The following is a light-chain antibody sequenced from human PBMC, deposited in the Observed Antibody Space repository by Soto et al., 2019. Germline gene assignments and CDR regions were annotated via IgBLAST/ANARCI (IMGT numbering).Light chain of an antibody. CDR1: ISDVGIYNL. J-gene: IGLJ1*01. V-gene: IGLV2-23*02. CDR3: CSYTRSGSFV. CDR2: EVN. Sequence: QSALTQPDSLSGAPGPPITISCTGTISDVGIYNLVSWYQHFPGKAPKLIIYEVNKRPSGVSNRFSGSKSGSTASLTISGLQAEDEADYYCCSYTRSGSFVFGTGTKVTVL.